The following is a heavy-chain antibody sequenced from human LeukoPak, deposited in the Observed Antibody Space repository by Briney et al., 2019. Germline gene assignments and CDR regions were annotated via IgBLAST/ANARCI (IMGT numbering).Heavy chain of an antibody. Sequence: ASVKVSCKASGYMFTGYYMHWGRQAPGQGLEWMGWINPNSGGTNYAQKFQGRVTMTRDTSISTAYMDLNRLRSDDTAVYYCARVVAVTGTPVYYMDVWGKGTTVTVSS. V-gene: IGHV1-2*02. J-gene: IGHJ6*03. D-gene: IGHD6-19*01. CDR1: GYMFTGYY. CDR3: ARVVAVTGTPVYYMDV. CDR2: INPNSGGT.